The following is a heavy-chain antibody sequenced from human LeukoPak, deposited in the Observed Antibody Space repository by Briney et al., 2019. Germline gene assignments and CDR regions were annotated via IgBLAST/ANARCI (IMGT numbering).Heavy chain of an antibody. D-gene: IGHD3-9*01. J-gene: IGHJ4*02. V-gene: IGHV3-23*01. CDR1: GFTFSSYA. Sequence: PGGSLRLSCAASGFTFSSYAMSWVRQAPGKGLEWVSGISGSGGSTYYADSVKGRFSISRDNSKNALYLQMNSLRAEDTAVYYCAKCPYYDIWTGYAYFDYWGQGTLVTVSS. CDR2: ISGSGGST. CDR3: AKCPYYDIWTGYAYFDY.